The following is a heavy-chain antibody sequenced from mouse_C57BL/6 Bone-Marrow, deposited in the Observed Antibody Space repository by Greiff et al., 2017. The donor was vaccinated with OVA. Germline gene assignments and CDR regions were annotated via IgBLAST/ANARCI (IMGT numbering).Heavy chain of an antibody. CDR2: ISYDGSN. V-gene: IGHV3-6*01. D-gene: IGHD2-4*01. CDR3: AREESYDYPFDY. Sequence: EVQLQESGPGLVKPSQSLSLTCSVTGYSITSGYYWNWIRQFPGNKLEWMGYISYDGSNNSNPSLKNRISITRDTSKNQFFLKLNSVTTEDTATDCCAREESYDYPFDYWGQGTTLTVSS. J-gene: IGHJ2*01. CDR1: GYSITSGYY.